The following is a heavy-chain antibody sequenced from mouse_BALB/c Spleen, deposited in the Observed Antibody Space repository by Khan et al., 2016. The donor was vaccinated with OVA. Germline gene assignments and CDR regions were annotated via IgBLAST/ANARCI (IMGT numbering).Heavy chain of an antibody. D-gene: IGHD1-1*01. CDR3: TRGVYGSPFAY. CDR2: INPSNGGT. V-gene: IGHV1S81*02. J-gene: IGHJ3*01. CDR1: GYTFNSYY. Sequence: QVQLQQSGAELVKPGASVKLSCKASGYTFNSYYMYWVKQRHGQGLEWIGEINPSNGGTKVNEKFKSKATLTVDKSSSTAYMEVSSLTSKDSAVYYCTRGVYGSPFAYWGQGTLVTVSA.